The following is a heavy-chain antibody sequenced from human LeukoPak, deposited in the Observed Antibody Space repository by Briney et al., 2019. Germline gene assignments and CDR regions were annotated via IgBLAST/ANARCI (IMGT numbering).Heavy chain of an antibody. CDR1: GFTFSSYA. D-gene: IGHD1-26*01. Sequence: GGSLRLSCAASGFTFSSYAMSWVRQAPGKGLEWVSAISGSGGSTYYADSVKGRFTISRDNFKNTLYLQMNSLRAEDTAVYYCAKDDRWELGAFDIWGQGTMVTVSS. CDR2: ISGSGGST. V-gene: IGHV3-23*01. CDR3: AKDDRWELGAFDI. J-gene: IGHJ3*02.